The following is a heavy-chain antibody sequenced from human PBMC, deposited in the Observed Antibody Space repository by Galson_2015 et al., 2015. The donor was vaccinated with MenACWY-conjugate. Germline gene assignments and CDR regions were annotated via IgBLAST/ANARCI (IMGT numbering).Heavy chain of an antibody. D-gene: IGHD3-10*01. J-gene: IGHJ6*02. CDR1: GYGFTTYW. CDR3: ARHPPGGRGMDV. V-gene: IGHV5-51*01. CDR2: IDPINSNT. Sequence: QSGAEVKKPRESLKLSCKASGYGFTTYWIAWVRQMPGKGLEWVALIDPINSNTRYSPSLQGQVTISADESISTAYLQWSSLKASDTATYYCARHPPGGRGMDVWGRGTTVTVSS.